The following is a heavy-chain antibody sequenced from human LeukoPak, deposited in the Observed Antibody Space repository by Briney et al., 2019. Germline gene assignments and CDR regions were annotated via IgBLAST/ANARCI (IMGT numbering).Heavy chain of an antibody. CDR1: GFTFSSYG. J-gene: IGHJ4*02. Sequence: PGRSLRLSCAASGFTFSSYGMHWVRQAPGKGLEWVAVISYDGSNKYYADSVKGRFTISRDNSKNTLYLQMNSLRAEDTAVYYCANDLSTSYYYDSSGDGYWGQGTLVTVSS. CDR3: ANDLSTSYYYDSSGDGY. V-gene: IGHV3-30*18. CDR2: ISYDGSNK. D-gene: IGHD3-22*01.